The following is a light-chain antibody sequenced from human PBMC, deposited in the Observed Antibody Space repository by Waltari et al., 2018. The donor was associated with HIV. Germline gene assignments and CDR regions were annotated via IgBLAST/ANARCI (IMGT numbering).Light chain of an antibody. V-gene: IGKV3-15*01. CDR1: QRISSH. CDR2: AAS. Sequence: EIVMTQFPGTLSVSPGERATLSCRASQRISSHLAWYQQQPGQAPRLLIYAASNRATGSPASFSGSGSGTDFTLTISSLQPEDFAVYYCLQYTFWPPYTFGQGTKLEMK. CDR3: LQYTFWPPYT. J-gene: IGKJ2*01.